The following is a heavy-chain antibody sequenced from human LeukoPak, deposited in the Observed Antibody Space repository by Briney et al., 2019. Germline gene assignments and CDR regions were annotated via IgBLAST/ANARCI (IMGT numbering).Heavy chain of an antibody. D-gene: IGHD3-10*01. V-gene: IGHV4-39*01. J-gene: IGHJ4*02. CDR2: IYYSGST. Sequence: GTLRLSCAASGFTFSSHGMSWVRQAPGKGLEWIGSIYYSGSTYYNPSLKSRVTISVDTSKNQFSLKLSSVTAADTAVYCCARHVAFSITMVRGVIPPFDYWGQGTLVTVSS. CDR1: GFTFSSHG. CDR3: ARHVAFSITMVRGVIPPFDY.